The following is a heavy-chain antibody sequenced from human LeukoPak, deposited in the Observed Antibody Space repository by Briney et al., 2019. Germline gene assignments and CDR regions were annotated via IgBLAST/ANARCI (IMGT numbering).Heavy chain of an antibody. CDR1: GGSISSGGYY. CDR2: IYHSGST. J-gene: IGHJ4*02. Sequence: TLSLTCTVSGGSISSGGYYWSWIRQPPGKGLEWIGYIYHSGSTYYNPSLKSRVTISVDTSKNQFSLKLSSVTAADTAVYYCARESRQKTFDYWGQGTLVTVSS. CDR3: ARESRQKTFDY. V-gene: IGHV4-30-2*01.